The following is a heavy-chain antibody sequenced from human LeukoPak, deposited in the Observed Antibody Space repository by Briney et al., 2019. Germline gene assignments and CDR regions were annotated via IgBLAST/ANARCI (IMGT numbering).Heavy chain of an antibody. V-gene: IGHV4-61*02. CDR3: ARSSSIAARGIDYYYYYYMDV. D-gene: IGHD6-6*01. Sequence: SETLSLTCTVSGGSISSSSYYWSWIRQPAGKGLEWIGRIYTSGSTNYNPSLKSRVTMSVDTSKNQFSLKLSSVTAADTAVYYCARSSSIAARGIDYYYYYYMDVWGKGTTVTVSS. CDR2: IYTSGST. J-gene: IGHJ6*03. CDR1: GGSISSSSYY.